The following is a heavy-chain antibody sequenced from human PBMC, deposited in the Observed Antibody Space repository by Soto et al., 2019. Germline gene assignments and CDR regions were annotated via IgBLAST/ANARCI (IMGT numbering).Heavy chain of an antibody. Sequence: SETLSLTCTVSGGSISSYYWSWIRQPPGKGLEWIGRIYTSGSTNYNPSLKSRVTMSVDTSKNQFSLKLSSVTAADTAVYYCARDSSGWTTGYGMDVWGQGTTVTVSS. CDR3: ARDSSGWTTGYGMDV. J-gene: IGHJ6*02. V-gene: IGHV4-4*07. CDR2: IYTSGST. CDR1: GGSISSYY. D-gene: IGHD6-19*01.